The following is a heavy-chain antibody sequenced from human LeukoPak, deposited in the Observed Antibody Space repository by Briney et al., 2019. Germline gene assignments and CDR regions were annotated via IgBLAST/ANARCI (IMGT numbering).Heavy chain of an antibody. Sequence: ASVKVSCKASGYSFTNYYMHWVRQAPGQGLEWMGMINPSGGSTTYAQKFQGRVTMTRDMSTSTVYMELSSLTSEDTAVYYCARTRGYYFDYWGQGTLVTVTS. J-gene: IGHJ4*02. CDR3: ARTRGYYFDY. V-gene: IGHV1-46*01. CDR2: INPSGGST. CDR1: GYSFTNYY.